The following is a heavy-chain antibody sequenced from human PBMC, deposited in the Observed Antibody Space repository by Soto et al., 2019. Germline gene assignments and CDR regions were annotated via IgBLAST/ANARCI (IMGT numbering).Heavy chain of an antibody. Sequence: QVQLQESGPGLVKPSETLSLTCTVSGGSSSSYYWSWIRQPPGKGLEWIGYIYYSGSTNYNPSLKRRVTISVDTAKNQFSLKLSSVTAADTAVYYCARSDGRSWGQGTLVTVSS. CDR2: IYYSGST. V-gene: IGHV4-59*01. J-gene: IGHJ5*02. CDR1: GGSSSSYY. CDR3: ARSDGRS.